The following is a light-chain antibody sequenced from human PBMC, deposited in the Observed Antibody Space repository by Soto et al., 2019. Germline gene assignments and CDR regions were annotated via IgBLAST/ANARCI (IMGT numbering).Light chain of an antibody. CDR1: QSVGSSY. J-gene: IGKJ1*01. CDR2: GAS. V-gene: IGKV3-20*01. Sequence: EIVLTQSPATLSLSPGERATLSCRASQSVGSSYLAWYQQKPGQAPRLLIYGASSRATGIPNRFSGSGSGTDFTLTISRLEPEDFAVYYCQQYGNSPQTFGQGTKVDIK. CDR3: QQYGNSPQT.